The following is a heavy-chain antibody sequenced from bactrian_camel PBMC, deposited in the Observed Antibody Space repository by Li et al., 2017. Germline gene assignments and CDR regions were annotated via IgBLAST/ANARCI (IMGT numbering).Heavy chain of an antibody. V-gene: IGHV3-3*01. D-gene: IGHD5*01. CDR3: AVGYFRTLPGLRIRQGDFGY. J-gene: IGHJ6*01. Sequence: HVQLVESGGGSVQAGGSLRLSCEASGTAYCMGWFRQVVGKEREGVAGIRSSSDVTIEYADSVRGRFTISRDNAKNTLYLQMNSLKPDDTAMYYCAVGYFRTLPGLRIRQGDFGYWGQGTQVTVS. CDR2: IRSSSDVT. CDR1: GTAYC.